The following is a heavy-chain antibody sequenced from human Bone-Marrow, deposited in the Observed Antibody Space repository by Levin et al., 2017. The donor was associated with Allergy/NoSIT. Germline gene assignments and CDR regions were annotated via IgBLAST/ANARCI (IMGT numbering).Heavy chain of an antibody. D-gene: IGHD1-26*01. CDR1: GGSISSGGYS. CDR2: IYHSGST. CDR3: ARDSAWELLGFDY. J-gene: IGHJ4*02. Sequence: PSETLSLTCAVSGGSISSGGYSWSWIRQPPGKGLEWIGYIYHSGSTYYNPSLKSRVTISVDRSKNQFSLKLSSVTAADTAVYYCARDSAWELLGFDYWGQGTLVTVSS. V-gene: IGHV4-30-2*01.